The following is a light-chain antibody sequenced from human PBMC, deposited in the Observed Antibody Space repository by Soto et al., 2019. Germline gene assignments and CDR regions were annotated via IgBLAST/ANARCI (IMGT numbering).Light chain of an antibody. Sequence: EIVLTQSPGTVSLSPGERATLSCRASQSVSRSYLAWYQLKPGQAPRLLIYGASSRATGIPDRFSGSGSGTDFTLTISRLEPEDFAVYYCQQYGSSPRTFGQGTKVEIK. V-gene: IGKV3-20*01. J-gene: IGKJ1*01. CDR1: QSVSRSY. CDR3: QQYGSSPRT. CDR2: GAS.